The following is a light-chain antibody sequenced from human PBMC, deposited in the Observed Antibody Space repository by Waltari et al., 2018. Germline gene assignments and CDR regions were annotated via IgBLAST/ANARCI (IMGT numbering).Light chain of an antibody. Sequence: SALTQPASASGSPGQSVTIFCAGTSNDVGGYNSFPWYQEHPGQAPRVIIYDVSDRPSGVSDRFSGSKSGNTASLTISGLQAEDEADYYCSSQSSNDVVLFGGGTKLTVL. CDR2: DVS. V-gene: IGLV2-14*01. J-gene: IGLJ2*01. CDR1: SNDVGGYNS. CDR3: SSQSSNDVVL.